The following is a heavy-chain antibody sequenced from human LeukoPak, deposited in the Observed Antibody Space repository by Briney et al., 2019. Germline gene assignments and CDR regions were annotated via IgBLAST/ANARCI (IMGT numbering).Heavy chain of an antibody. CDR1: GGSISSGDYY. Sequence: PSQTLSLTCTVSGGSISSGDYYWSWLRQPPGKGLEWIGYIYYSGSTYYNPSLKSRVTISVDTSKNQFSLKLSSVTAADTAVYYCARVDRSVVASFDYWGQGTLVTVSS. CDR2: IYYSGST. J-gene: IGHJ4*02. D-gene: IGHD2-21*01. V-gene: IGHV4-30-4*08. CDR3: ARVDRSVVASFDY.